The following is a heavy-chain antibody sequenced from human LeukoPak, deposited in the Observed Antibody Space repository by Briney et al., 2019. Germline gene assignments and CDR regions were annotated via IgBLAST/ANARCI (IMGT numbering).Heavy chain of an antibody. CDR2: IHYSGTT. Sequence: PSETLSLTCTVSGGSLSSSNNYWGWVRQPPGKGLECFGSIHYSGTTYYNPSLKSRVTISVDTSKNQFSLKLSSMTAADTAVYYCARHEEEDGYNAKTFDYWGQGTLVTVSS. J-gene: IGHJ4*02. V-gene: IGHV4-39*01. D-gene: IGHD5-24*01. CDR1: GGSLSSSNNY. CDR3: ARHEEEDGYNAKTFDY.